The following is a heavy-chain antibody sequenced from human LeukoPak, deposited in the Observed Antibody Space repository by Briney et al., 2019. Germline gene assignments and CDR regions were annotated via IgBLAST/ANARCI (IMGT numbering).Heavy chain of an antibody. CDR3: ARQEGYCSSTSCRNWFDP. CDR2: IYPGDSDT. V-gene: IGHV5-51*01. D-gene: IGHD2-2*01. CDR1: GYSFTSYW. Sequence: GESLKISCKGSGYSFTSYWIGWVRQMPGKGLEWMGIIYPGDSDTRYSPSFQGQVTISADKSISTAYLQWSSLKASDTAMYYCARQEGYCSSTSCRNWFDPWGQGTLVTVSS. J-gene: IGHJ5*02.